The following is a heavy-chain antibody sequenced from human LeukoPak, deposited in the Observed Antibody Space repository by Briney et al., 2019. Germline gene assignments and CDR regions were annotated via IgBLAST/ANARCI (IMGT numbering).Heavy chain of an antibody. CDR2: ISYDGSNK. D-gene: IGHD1-14*01. J-gene: IGHJ6*03. CDR3: AKSGSGTYYHYYYMDV. Sequence: GGSLRLSCAASGFTFSSYAMHWVRQAPGKGLEWVAVISYDGSNKYYADSVKGRFTISRDNSKNTLYLQMNSLRAEDTAVYYCAKSGSGTYYHYYYMDVWGKGTTVTISS. V-gene: IGHV3-30*04. CDR1: GFTFSSYA.